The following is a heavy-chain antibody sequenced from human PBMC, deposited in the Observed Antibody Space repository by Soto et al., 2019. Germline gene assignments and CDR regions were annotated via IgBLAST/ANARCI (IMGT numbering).Heavy chain of an antibody. CDR3: SRDAQKWLVAAFDI. V-gene: IGHV1-18*01. Sequence: QVQLVQSGAEVKEPGASVKVSCKASGYTFVSYGISWVRQAPGQGLEWMGWISPYNGNTNYVQKFQGRVTMTTDTPTSTVYMELRSLSSDDTAVYYCSRDAQKWLVAAFDIWGQGTMVTVSS. CDR2: ISPYNGNT. CDR1: GYTFVSYG. J-gene: IGHJ3*02. D-gene: IGHD6-19*01.